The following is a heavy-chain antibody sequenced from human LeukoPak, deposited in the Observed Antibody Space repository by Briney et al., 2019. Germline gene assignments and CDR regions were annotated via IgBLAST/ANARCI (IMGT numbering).Heavy chain of an antibody. Sequence: SGGSLRLSCAASGFTFDDYAMHWVRQAPGKDLEWVSLLSGDGGSTYYADYVKGRFTISRDNSKNSLYLQMNSLRTEDTALYYCAKKGGSYFWAFDIWGQGTMVTVSS. CDR3: AKKGGSYFWAFDI. CDR2: LSGDGGST. D-gene: IGHD1-26*01. J-gene: IGHJ3*02. V-gene: IGHV3-43*02. CDR1: GFTFDDYA.